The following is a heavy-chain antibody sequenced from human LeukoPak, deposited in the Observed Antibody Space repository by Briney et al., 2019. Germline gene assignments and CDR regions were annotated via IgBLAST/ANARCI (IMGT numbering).Heavy chain of an antibody. CDR3: AKGSAAAGRTHFDY. Sequence: PGGSLRLSCAASGFTFSSYEMNWVRQAPGKGLEWVSGISASGGSTYFADSVKGRVTISWDNSKNTLYLQVNSLRAEDTAVYYCAKGSAAAGRTHFDYWGQGTLVTVSS. D-gene: IGHD6-13*01. CDR2: ISASGGST. V-gene: IGHV3-23*01. CDR1: GFTFSSYE. J-gene: IGHJ4*02.